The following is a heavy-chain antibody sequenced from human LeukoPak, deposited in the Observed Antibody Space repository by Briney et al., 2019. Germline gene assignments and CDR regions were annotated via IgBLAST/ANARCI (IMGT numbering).Heavy chain of an antibody. CDR2: IPHDGNIK. V-gene: IGHV3-30*03. CDR1: GLSFNTFG. J-gene: IGHJ4*01. Sequence: GGSLRLSCAASGLSFNTFGFHWVRQAPGKGLEWVALIPHDGNIKYYADSVKGRFTISRDNSKNTLYLQVNSLRTDDSAVYYCATEERPEAVFDSWGHGNLVSVSS. CDR3: ATEERPEAVFDS. D-gene: IGHD6-19*01.